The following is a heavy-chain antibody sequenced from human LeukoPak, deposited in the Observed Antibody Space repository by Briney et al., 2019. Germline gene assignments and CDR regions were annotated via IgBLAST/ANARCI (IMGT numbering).Heavy chain of an antibody. CDR3: ASDHYNYSSGYPYESPYRPRYWYFDL. Sequence: SETLSLTCTVSGGSISSYYWSWIRQPPGKGLEWMGYIYYSGTTNYNPSLKSRVTISVDMSKNQFSLKLTSVTAADTAVYYCASDHYNYSSGYPYESPYRPRYWYFDLWGRGTLVTVSS. D-gene: IGHD3-22*01. V-gene: IGHV4-59*01. J-gene: IGHJ2*01. CDR2: IYYSGTT. CDR1: GGSISSYY.